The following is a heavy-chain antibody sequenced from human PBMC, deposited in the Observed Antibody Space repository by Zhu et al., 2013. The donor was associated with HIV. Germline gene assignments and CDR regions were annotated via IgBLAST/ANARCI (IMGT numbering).Heavy chain of an antibody. CDR1: GFTFSHYE. V-gene: IGHV3-48*03. Sequence: EVQLVESGGGLIQPGGSLRLSCAASGFTFSHYEMNWVRQAPGKGLEWVSYIDRIGEARFILYADSVKGRFTISRDNAKSSLYLQMNSLRADDTAVYYCARGLNGDGDVCEVWGQGTMVTVSS. CDR3: ARGLNGDGDVCEV. J-gene: IGHJ3*01. D-gene: IGHD7-27*01. CDR2: IDRIGEARFI.